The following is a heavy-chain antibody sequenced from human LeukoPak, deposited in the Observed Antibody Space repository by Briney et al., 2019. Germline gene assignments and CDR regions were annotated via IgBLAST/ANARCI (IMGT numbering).Heavy chain of an antibody. CDR3: ATVLRFLEWLPNYYFDY. CDR1: GYTFTSYG. CDR2: IFAYNGNT. J-gene: IGHJ4*02. D-gene: IGHD3-3*01. V-gene: IGHV1-18*01. Sequence: WASVKVSCKASGYTFTSYGISWVRQAPGQGLEWMGWIFAYNGNTTYSQKFQGRVTMTTDTSTTTAHMELRSLNSDDTAVYYCATVLRFLEWLPNYYFDYWGQGTLVTVSS.